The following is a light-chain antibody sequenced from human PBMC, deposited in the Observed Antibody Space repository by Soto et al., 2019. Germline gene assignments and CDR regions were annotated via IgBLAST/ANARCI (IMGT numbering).Light chain of an antibody. V-gene: IGLV2-8*01. Sequence: ALTQPPSASGSPGQSVTIPCTGTSNDIGEYHYVSWYQQHPGKAPKLMIYEVTQRPSGVPHRFSGSKSGNTASLTVSGLQPEDEADYYCTSYAGSDNPVLFGGGTKVTVL. J-gene: IGLJ2*01. CDR3: TSYAGSDNPVL. CDR1: SNDIGEYHY. CDR2: EVT.